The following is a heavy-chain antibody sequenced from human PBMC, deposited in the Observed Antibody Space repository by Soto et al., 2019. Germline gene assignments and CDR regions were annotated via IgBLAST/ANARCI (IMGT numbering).Heavy chain of an antibody. J-gene: IGHJ4*02. CDR3: ARDENTAYDY. CDR2: INPNSGGT. CDR1: GYTFTGYY. V-gene: IGHV1-2*02. Sequence: GASVKVSCKASGYTFTGYYMHWVRQAPGQGLEWMGWINPNSGGTNYAQKFQGRVTITADESTSTAYMELSSLRSEDTAVYYCARDENTAYDYWGQGTLVTVSS. D-gene: IGHD5-18*01.